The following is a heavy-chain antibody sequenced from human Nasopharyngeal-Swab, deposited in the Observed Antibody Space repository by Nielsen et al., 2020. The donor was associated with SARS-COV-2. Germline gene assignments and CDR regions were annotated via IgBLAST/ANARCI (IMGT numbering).Heavy chain of an antibody. CDR1: GFSLRTRPAA. D-gene: IGHD3-3*01. Sequence: SGPPLVQPPQPLSLPCPFSGFSLRTRPAAVAWTRLPPGKALEWLALIYWDADKRYSPSLKSRLTITKDTSKHQVVLKMTNMDPVDTATDYCANSVQYYDFCSGYSLDFWGQGTLVTVSS. CDR2: IYWDADK. V-gene: IGHV2-5*02. CDR3: ANSVQYYDFCSGYSLDF. J-gene: IGHJ4*02.